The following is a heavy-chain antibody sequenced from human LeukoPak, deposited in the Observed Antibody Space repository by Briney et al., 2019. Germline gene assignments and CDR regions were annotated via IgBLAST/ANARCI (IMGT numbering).Heavy chain of an antibody. D-gene: IGHD6-13*01. CDR1: DGSFSGYY. Sequence: SETLSLTCAVYDGSFSGYYWSWIRQPPGKGLEWIGEINHSGSTNYNPSLKSRVTISLDTSKNQFSLKLSSVTAADTAVYYCAHLSSSWYQLGVNWFDPWGQGTLVTVSS. CDR3: AHLSSSWYQLGVNWFDP. CDR2: INHSGST. J-gene: IGHJ5*02. V-gene: IGHV4-34*01.